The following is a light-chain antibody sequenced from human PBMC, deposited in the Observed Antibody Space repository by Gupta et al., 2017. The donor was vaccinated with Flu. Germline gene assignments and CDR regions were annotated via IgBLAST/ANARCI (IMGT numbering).Light chain of an antibody. CDR2: WAS. J-gene: IGKJ4*01. V-gene: IGKV4-1*01. CDR1: QSVLYSSNNKNY. Sequence: DIVMTQSPDSLAVSLGERATINCKSSQSVLYSSNNKNYLAWYQQKPGHPPKLLIYWASTRESGVPDRFSGSGSGTDFTLTISSLQAEDVAVYYCQQDASTILTFGGGTKVEIK. CDR3: QQDASTILT.